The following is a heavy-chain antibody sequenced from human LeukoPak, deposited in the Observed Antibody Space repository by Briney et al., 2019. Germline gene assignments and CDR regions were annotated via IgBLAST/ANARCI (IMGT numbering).Heavy chain of an antibody. CDR3: TTDIYLAAAGR. D-gene: IGHD6-13*01. Sequence: GGSLRLSCAASGFTFSNAWMSWVRQAPGKGLEWVGRIKSKTDGGTTDYAALVKGRFTISRDDSKNTLYLQMNSLKTEDTAVYYCTTDIYLAAAGRWGQGTLVTVSS. CDR1: GFTFSNAW. CDR2: IKSKTDGGTT. J-gene: IGHJ4*02. V-gene: IGHV3-15*01.